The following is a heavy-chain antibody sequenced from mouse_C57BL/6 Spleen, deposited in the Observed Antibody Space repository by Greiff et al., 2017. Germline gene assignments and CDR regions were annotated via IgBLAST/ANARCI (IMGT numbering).Heavy chain of an antibody. D-gene: IGHD1-1*01. J-gene: IGHJ2*01. CDR2: IDPSDSET. Sequence: QVQLQQPGAELVRPGSSVKLSCKASGYTFTSYWMHWVKQRPIQGLEWIGNIDPSDSETHYNQKFKDKATLTVDKSSSTAYMQLGSLTSEDSAVYYCARVTTVVASPYYFDYWGQGTTLTVS. CDR1: GYTFTSYW. CDR3: ARVTTVVASPYYFDY. V-gene: IGHV1-52*01.